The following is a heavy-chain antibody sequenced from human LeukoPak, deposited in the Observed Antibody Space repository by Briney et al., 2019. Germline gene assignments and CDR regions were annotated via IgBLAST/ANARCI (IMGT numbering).Heavy chain of an antibody. Sequence: SETLSLTCTVSGGSISSYYWSWIRQPPGKGLEWIGYIYYSGSTNYNPSLKSRVTISVDTSKNQFSLKLSSVTAADTAVYYCAADYTGNYHVEFDYWGQGTLVTVSS. CDR1: GGSISSYY. V-gene: IGHV4-59*12. CDR2: IYYSGST. CDR3: AADYTGNYHVEFDY. D-gene: IGHD1-26*01. J-gene: IGHJ4*02.